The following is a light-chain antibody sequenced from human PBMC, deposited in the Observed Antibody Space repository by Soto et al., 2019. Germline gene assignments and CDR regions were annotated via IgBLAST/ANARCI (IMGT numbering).Light chain of an antibody. V-gene: IGKV3-15*01. Sequence: EIVVTQSPAILSVSPGDRVPPSCRASQSVLTNVAWYQQKLGQDPRLRSEGASTRATGVPARCRGRGAGTECILTISSLQSEDGAVYYCQHYKNWLATVGGGTKVDIK. CDR2: GAS. CDR3: QHYKNWLAT. CDR1: QSVLTN. J-gene: IGKJ4*01.